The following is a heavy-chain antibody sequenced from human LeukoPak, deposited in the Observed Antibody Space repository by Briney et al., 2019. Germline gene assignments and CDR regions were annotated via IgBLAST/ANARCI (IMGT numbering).Heavy chain of an antibody. CDR1: AYSIINYW. J-gene: IGHJ4*02. CDR3: ARQKYSSGSALDY. Sequence: GESLKISCKGSAYSIINYWIGWVRHMPGKGVDWMGTIYPGDSDTRYSPSFQGQVTISADKSISTAYLQWSSLKAADTAMYYCARQKYSSGSALDYWGQGTLVTVSS. V-gene: IGHV5-51*01. CDR2: IYPGDSDT. D-gene: IGHD6-19*01.